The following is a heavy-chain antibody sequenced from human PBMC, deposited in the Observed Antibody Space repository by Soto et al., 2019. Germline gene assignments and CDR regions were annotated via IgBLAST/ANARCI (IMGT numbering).Heavy chain of an antibody. CDR2: ITTDTDSK. J-gene: IGHJ4*02. Sequence: GGSLRLSCAASGFNFGRYSMNWVRQAPGKGLEWVSSITTDTDSKEYADSVNGRFTISRDNAQNLLYLQMNRLRAEDTALYYCARHIGDHGREFDKWGQGTLVTVSS. V-gene: IGHV3-21*06. CDR3: ARHIGDHGREFDK. D-gene: IGHD4-17*01. CDR1: GFNFGRYS.